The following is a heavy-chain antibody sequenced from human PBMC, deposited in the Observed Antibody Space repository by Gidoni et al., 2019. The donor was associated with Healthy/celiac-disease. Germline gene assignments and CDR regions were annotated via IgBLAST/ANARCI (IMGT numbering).Heavy chain of an antibody. D-gene: IGHD3-3*01. CDR2: ISSNGGST. V-gene: IGHV3-64*01. CDR1: DFTFSSYA. J-gene: IGHJ2*01. Sequence: EVQLVESGGGLVQPGGSLRLTCAASDFTFSSYAMHWVRQAPGKGLEYVSAISSNGGSTYYANSVKGRFTISRDNSKNTLYLQMGSLRAEDMAVYYCARAWMGVVTTQNWYFDLWGRGTLVTVSS. CDR3: ARAWMGVVTTQNWYFDL.